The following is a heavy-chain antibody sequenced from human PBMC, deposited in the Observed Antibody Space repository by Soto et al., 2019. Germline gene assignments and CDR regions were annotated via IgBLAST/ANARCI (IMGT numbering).Heavy chain of an antibody. D-gene: IGHD5-18*01. V-gene: IGHV3-23*01. CDR1: GFTFSSYA. CDR2: ISGSGGST. CDR3: AKDSSGYSYGSFDY. J-gene: IGHJ4*02. Sequence: GGSLRLSCAASGFTFSSYAMSWVRQAPGKGLEWASAISGSGGSTYYADSVKGRFTISRDNSKNTLYLQMNSLRAEDTAVYYCAKDSSGYSYGSFDYWGQGTLVTVSS.